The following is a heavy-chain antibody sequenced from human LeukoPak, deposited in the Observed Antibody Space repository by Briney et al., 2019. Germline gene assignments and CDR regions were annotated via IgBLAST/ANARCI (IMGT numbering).Heavy chain of an antibody. Sequence: SETLSLTCTVSGGSISSYYWSWIRQPPGKGLEWIGYIYYSGSINYNPSLKSRVTISVDTSKNQFSLKLSSVTAADTAVYYCARVLGYCSGGSCYRTTIFDYWGQGTLVTVSS. D-gene: IGHD2-15*01. CDR3: ARVLGYCSGGSCYRTTIFDY. CDR1: GGSISSYY. J-gene: IGHJ4*02. V-gene: IGHV4-59*01. CDR2: IYYSGSI.